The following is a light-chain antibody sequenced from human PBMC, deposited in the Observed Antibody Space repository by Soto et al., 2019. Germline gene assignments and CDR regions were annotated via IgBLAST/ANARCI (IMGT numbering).Light chain of an antibody. CDR3: QQYYSTPPKT. Sequence: DIVMTQSPDSLAVSLGERATINCKSSQSVLYSSNNKNYLAWYQQKPGQPPKLLIYWASTRESGVPDRFSGSGSGTDFILTISSLQAEDVAVYYCQQYYSTPPKTFGQGTKVDI. CDR2: WAS. J-gene: IGKJ1*01. CDR1: QSVLYSSNNKNY. V-gene: IGKV4-1*01.